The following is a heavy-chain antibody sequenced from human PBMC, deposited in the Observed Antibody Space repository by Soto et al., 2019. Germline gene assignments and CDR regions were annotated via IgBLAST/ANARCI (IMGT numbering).Heavy chain of an antibody. CDR3: AREGRGKKAGYNGLVSLGY. CDR2: IIPILNST. CDR1: GSRFSNYV. D-gene: IGHD2-8*01. Sequence: QVQLVQSGAEVKTPGSSLKVSCKVAGSRFSNYVISWVRQAPGHGLEWLGRIIPILNSTKYAQTFQCRVTITEAKSRSTASLELSSLRSDDPAIYYCAREGRGKKAGYNGLVSLGYWGQGTLVTVSS. J-gene: IGHJ4*02. V-gene: IGHV1-69*06.